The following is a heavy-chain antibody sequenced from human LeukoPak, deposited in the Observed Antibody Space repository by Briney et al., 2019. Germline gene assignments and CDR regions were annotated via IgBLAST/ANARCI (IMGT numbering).Heavy chain of an antibody. CDR2: ISGSGGST. V-gene: IGHV3-23*01. Sequence: GGSLRLSCAASGFTFSSHAMSWVRQAPGKGLEWVSAISGSGGSTYYADSVKGRFTISRDNSKNTLYLQMNSLRAEDTAVYHCAKAAGRGYNYGDYFDYWGQGTLVTVSS. J-gene: IGHJ4*02. D-gene: IGHD5-18*01. CDR1: GFTFSSHA. CDR3: AKAAGRGYNYGDYFDY.